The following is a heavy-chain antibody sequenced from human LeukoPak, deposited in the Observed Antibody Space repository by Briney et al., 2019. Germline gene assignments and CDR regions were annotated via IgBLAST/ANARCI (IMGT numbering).Heavy chain of an antibody. CDR1: GYTFTSYG. Sequence: ASVKVSCTASGYTFTSYGISWVRQAPGQGLEWMGWISAYNGNTNYAQKLQGRVTMTIDTSTSTAYMELRSLRSDDTAVYYCARGYDYGDYEGVFDYWGQGTLVTVSS. CDR3: ARGYDYGDYEGVFDY. CDR2: ISAYNGNT. J-gene: IGHJ4*02. V-gene: IGHV1-18*01. D-gene: IGHD4-17*01.